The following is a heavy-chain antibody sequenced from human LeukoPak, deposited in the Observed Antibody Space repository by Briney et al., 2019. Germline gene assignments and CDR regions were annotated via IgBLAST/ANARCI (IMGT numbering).Heavy chain of an antibody. CDR2: IYYSGST. Sequence: SETLSLTCTVAGGSISSYYWSWIRQPPGKGLEWIGYIYYSGSTNYNPSLKSRVTISVDTSKNQFSLKLSSVTAADTAVYYCARHGSSSGSLAWFDPWGQGTQVTVSS. V-gene: IGHV4-59*01. D-gene: IGHD6-19*01. CDR3: ARHGSSSGSLAWFDP. J-gene: IGHJ5*02. CDR1: GGSISSYY.